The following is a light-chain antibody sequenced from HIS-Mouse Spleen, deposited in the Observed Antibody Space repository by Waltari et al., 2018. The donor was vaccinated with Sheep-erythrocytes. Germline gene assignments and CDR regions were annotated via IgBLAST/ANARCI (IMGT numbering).Light chain of an antibody. CDR3: QQYGSSPFT. V-gene: IGKV3-20*01. CDR1: QSVSSGY. J-gene: IGKJ3*01. CDR2: GAS. Sequence: EIVLTQSPGTLSLSPGERATLSCRASQSVSSGYLAWYQQKPGQAPRLLIYGASSRATGIPDRFNGSGSGTDFTLTISRLEPEDFAVYYCQQYGSSPFTFGPGTKVDIK.